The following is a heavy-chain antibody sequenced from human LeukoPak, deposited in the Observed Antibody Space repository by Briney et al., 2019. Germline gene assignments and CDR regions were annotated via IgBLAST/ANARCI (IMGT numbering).Heavy chain of an antibody. J-gene: IGHJ4*02. CDR2: ISGYNGNT. CDR3: ARDYGDYPSY. V-gene: IGHV1-18*01. CDR1: GYSFTSSG. Sequence: GASVKVSCTASGYSFTSSGITWVRQAPGQGLEWMGWISGYNGNTKYAQKFQGRVTMTTDTSTSTAYMELRSLRSDDTAVYYCARDYGDYPSYWGQGTLVTVSS. D-gene: IGHD4-17*01.